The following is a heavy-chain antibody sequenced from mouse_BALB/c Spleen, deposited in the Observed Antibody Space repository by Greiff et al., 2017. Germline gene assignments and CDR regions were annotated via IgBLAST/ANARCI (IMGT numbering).Heavy chain of an antibody. D-gene: IGHD1-2*01. CDR2: ISSGGGNT. CDR3: ARSGTTALAY. V-gene: IGHV5-9*03. J-gene: IGHJ3*01. CDR1: GFTFSSYT. Sequence: EVHLVESGGGLVKPGGSLKLSCAASGFTFSSYTMSWVRQTPEKRLEWVATISSGGGNTYYPDSVKGRFTISRDNAKNNLYLQMSSLRSEDTALYYCARSGTTALAYWGQGTLVTVSA.